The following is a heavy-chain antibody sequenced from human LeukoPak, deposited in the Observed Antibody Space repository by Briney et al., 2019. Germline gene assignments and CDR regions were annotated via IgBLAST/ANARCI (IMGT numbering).Heavy chain of an antibody. CDR1: GFTFSSYW. CDR2: INSDGSST. D-gene: IGHD5-18*01. Sequence: PGGSLRLSCAASGFTFSSYWMHWVRQAPGKGLVWVSRINSDGSSTSYADSVKGRFTISRDNSKNTLYLQMNSLRAEDTAVYYCAKDWKYSYGPDYFDYWGQGTLVTVSS. V-gene: IGHV3-74*01. CDR3: AKDWKYSYGPDYFDY. J-gene: IGHJ4*02.